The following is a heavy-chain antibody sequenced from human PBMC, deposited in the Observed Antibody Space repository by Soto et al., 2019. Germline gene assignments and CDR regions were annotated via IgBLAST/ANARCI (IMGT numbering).Heavy chain of an antibody. CDR1: GGSFSGYY. CDR3: ASRGQQLPRGGFDY. CDR2: INHSGST. Sequence: SETLSLTCAVYGGSFSGYYWSWIRQPPGKGLEWIGEINHSGSTNYNPSLKSRVTISVDTSKNQFSLKLSSVTAADTAVYYCASRGQQLPRGGFDYWGQGTLVTVSS. V-gene: IGHV4-34*01. J-gene: IGHJ4*02. D-gene: IGHD6-13*01.